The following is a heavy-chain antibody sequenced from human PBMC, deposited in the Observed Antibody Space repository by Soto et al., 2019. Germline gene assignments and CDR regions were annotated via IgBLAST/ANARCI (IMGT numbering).Heavy chain of an antibody. Sequence: QVQLVQSGAEVRQPASSVKVSCKTSGGTFGSYAISWVRQAPGQGLEWMGGIVPIVDTSTYAQKFQGRVTITADESTSTVYMELSSLRSDDTAVYYWVRVVAIPGYPDNWGQGTLVTVSS. CDR2: IVPIVDTS. J-gene: IGHJ4*02. D-gene: IGHD5-12*01. CDR1: GGTFGSYA. CDR3: VRVVAIPGYPDN. V-gene: IGHV1-69*12.